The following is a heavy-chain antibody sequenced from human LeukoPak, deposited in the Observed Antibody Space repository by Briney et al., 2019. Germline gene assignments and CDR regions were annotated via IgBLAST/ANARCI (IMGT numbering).Heavy chain of an antibody. Sequence: PGGSLRLSCAASGFTFSSYSMKWLRQSPGKGLEWVSSISRCNCYIYYADLVKGRFTISRDNAKNSLYLQMNCLLAEDTAVYYCARDKWELPLDYFDYWGQGTLVTVSS. CDR3: ARDKWELPLDYFDY. J-gene: IGHJ4*02. CDR1: GFTFSSYS. D-gene: IGHD1-26*01. V-gene: IGHV3-21*01. CDR2: ISRCNCYI.